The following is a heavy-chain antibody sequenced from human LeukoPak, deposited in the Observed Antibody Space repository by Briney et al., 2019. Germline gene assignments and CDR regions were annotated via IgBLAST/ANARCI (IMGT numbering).Heavy chain of an antibody. CDR3: ARGPLVAATNWFDP. CDR2: ISSSSSYI. D-gene: IGHD2-15*01. Sequence: GGSLSLSCAASGFTFRSYAMSWVRQAPGKGLEWVSSISSSSSYIYYADSVKGRFTISRDNAKNSLYLQMNSLRAEDTAVYYCARGPLVAATNWFDPWGQGTLVTVSS. CDR1: GFTFRSYA. J-gene: IGHJ5*02. V-gene: IGHV3-21*01.